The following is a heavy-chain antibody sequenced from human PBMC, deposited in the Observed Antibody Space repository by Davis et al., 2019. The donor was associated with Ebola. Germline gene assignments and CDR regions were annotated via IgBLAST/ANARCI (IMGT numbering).Heavy chain of an antibody. D-gene: IGHD3-22*01. Sequence: GESLKISCKGSGYSFTSYWIGWVRQMPGKGLEWMGIIYPGDSDIRYSPSFQGQVTISADKSISTAYLQWNSLKASDTAMYYCARPLKPSYYDSSGYHGGYWGQGTLVTVSS. V-gene: IGHV5-51*01. CDR2: IYPGDSDI. J-gene: IGHJ4*02. CDR1: GYSFTSYW. CDR3: ARPLKPSYYDSSGYHGGY.